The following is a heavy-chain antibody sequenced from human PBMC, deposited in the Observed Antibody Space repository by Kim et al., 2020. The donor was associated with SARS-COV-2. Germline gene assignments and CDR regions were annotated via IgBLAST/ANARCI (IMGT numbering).Heavy chain of an antibody. Sequence: ASVKVSCKASGYTFTSYGISWVRQAPGQGLEWMGWISAYNGNTNYAQKLQGRVTMTTDTSTSTAYMELRSLRSDDTAVYYCARLGLKQLVYYYGMDVWGQGTTVTVSS. CDR3: ARLGLKQLVYYYGMDV. D-gene: IGHD6-13*01. J-gene: IGHJ6*02. CDR2: ISAYNGNT. CDR1: GYTFTSYG. V-gene: IGHV1-18*04.